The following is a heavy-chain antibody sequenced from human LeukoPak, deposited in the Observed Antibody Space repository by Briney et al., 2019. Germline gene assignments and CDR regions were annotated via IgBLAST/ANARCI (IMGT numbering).Heavy chain of an antibody. J-gene: IGHJ4*02. CDR1: RFTFSSYG. V-gene: IGHV3-30*02. Sequence: GGSLRLSCAASRFTFSSYGMHWVRQAPGKGLEWVAYIQYDGSNQQYADSVKGRFAISRDNSKNTLYLQMNSLRAEDTAVYYCAKVSDYDILTGYYHYWGQGTLVTVSS. CDR3: AKVSDYDILTGYYHY. CDR2: IQYDGSNQ. D-gene: IGHD3-9*01.